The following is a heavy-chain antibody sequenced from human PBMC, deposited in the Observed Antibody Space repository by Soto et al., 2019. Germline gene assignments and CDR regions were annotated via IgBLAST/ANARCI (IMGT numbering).Heavy chain of an antibody. CDR3: ARGPDILTGYFLPEFDY. D-gene: IGHD3-9*01. CDR1: GYTFTSYY. CDR2: INPSGGST. J-gene: IGHJ4*02. V-gene: IGHV1-46*01. Sequence: QVQLVQSGAEVKKPGASVKVSCKASGYTFTSYYMHWVRQAPGQGLEWMGIINPSGGSTSYAQKFQGRVTMTRDTSTSTVYMELSSLRSEDTAVYYCARGPDILTGYFLPEFDYWGQGTLVTVSS.